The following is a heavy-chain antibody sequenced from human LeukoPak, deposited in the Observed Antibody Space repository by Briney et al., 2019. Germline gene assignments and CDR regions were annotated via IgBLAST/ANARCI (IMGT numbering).Heavy chain of an antibody. CDR3: ARAWPSDIAAAAMYYFDY. D-gene: IGHD6-13*01. J-gene: IGHJ4*02. Sequence: SETLSLTCAVYGGSFSGYYWSWIRQPPGKGLEWIGEINHSGSTNYNPSLKSRVTISVDTSKNQFSLKLSSVTAADTAVYYCARAWPSDIAAAAMYYFDYWGQGTLVTVSS. CDR2: INHSGST. V-gene: IGHV4-34*01. CDR1: GGSFSGYY.